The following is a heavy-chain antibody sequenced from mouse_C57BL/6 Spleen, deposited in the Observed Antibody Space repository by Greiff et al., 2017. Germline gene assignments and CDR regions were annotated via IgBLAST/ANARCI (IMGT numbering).Heavy chain of an antibody. CDR2: INYDGSST. V-gene: IGHV5-16*01. CDR1: GFTFSDYY. Sequence: EVKLMESEGGLVQPGSSMKLSCTASGFTFSDYYMAWVRQVPEKGLEWVGNINYDGSSTYYLDSLKSRFIISRDNAKNILYLQMSSLKSEDTATYYCARDSHRGAYFDYWGQGTTLTVSS. J-gene: IGHJ2*01. CDR3: ARDSHRGAYFDY.